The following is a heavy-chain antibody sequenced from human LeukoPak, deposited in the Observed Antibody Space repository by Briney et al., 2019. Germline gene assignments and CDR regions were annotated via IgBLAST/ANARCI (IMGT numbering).Heavy chain of an antibody. CDR3: ANDRYSSSHDAFDI. CDR1: GFTFRSYA. D-gene: IGHD6-19*01. Sequence: GGSLRLSCAASGFTFRSYAMSWVRQAPGKGLEWVSAISDNGGSTYYADSVKGRFTISRDNSKNTLYLQVNSLRVEDTAVYYCANDRYSSSHDAFDIWGQGTMVTVSS. J-gene: IGHJ3*02. V-gene: IGHV3-23*01. CDR2: ISDNGGST.